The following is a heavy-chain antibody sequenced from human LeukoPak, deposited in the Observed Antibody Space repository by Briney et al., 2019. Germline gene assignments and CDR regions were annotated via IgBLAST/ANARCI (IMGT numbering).Heavy chain of an antibody. D-gene: IGHD5-18*01. CDR1: GGSISSSSYY. J-gene: IGHJ4*02. V-gene: IGHV4-39*07. Sequence: SETLSLTCTVSGGSISSSSYYWGWIRQPPGKGLEWIGSIYYSGSTYYNPSLKSRVTISVDTSKNQFSLKLSSVTAADTAVYYCARDQRRMVTFDYWGQGTLVTVSS. CDR2: IYYSGST. CDR3: ARDQRRMVTFDY.